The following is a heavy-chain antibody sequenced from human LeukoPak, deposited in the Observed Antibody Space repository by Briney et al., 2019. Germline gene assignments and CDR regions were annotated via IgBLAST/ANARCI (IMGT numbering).Heavy chain of an antibody. J-gene: IGHJ6*03. D-gene: IGHD2-2*01. V-gene: IGHV1-2*02. CDR3: AREPLPAAYYYYYYMDV. CDR1: GYTFTGYY. Sequence: ASVKVSCKASGYTFTGYYMHWVRQAPGQGLEWMGWINPNSGGTNYAQKFQGRVTMTRDTSISTAYMELSRLRSDDTAVYYCAREPLPAAYYYYYYMDVWGKGTTVTVSS. CDR2: INPNSGGT.